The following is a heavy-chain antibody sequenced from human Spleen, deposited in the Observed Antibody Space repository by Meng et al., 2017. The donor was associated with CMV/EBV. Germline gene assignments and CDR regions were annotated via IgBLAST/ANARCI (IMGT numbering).Heavy chain of an antibody. CDR1: GGSVSSGNYY. D-gene: IGHD3-3*01. V-gene: IGHV4-61*01. CDR2: IYYSGST. Sequence: SETLSLTCTVSGGSVSSGNYYWSWIRQPPGKGLEWIGYIYYSGSTNYNPSLKSRVTISVDTSKNQFSLKLSSVTAADTAVYYCARGNDFWSWALYYYGMDVWGQGTTVTVSS. J-gene: IGHJ6*02. CDR3: ARGNDFWSWALYYYGMDV.